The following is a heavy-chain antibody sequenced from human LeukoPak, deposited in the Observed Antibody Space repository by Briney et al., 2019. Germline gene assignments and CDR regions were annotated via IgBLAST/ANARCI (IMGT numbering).Heavy chain of an antibody. D-gene: IGHD2-2*02. V-gene: IGHV1-2*02. CDR1: GYTFTGWY. CDR3: ARAYCSNAICYTCDD. J-gene: IGHJ4*02. CDR2: INPNSGGT. Sequence: ASVKVSCKASGYTFTGWYIHWVRQAPGQGLEWLGWINPNSGGTYYAQNLQGRVTMTRDTSISTAYMELSRLTSDDTAVYYCARAYCSNAICYTCDDWGQGTLVTVSS.